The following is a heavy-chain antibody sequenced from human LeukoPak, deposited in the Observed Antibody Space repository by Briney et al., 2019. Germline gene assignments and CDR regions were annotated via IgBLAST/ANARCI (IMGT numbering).Heavy chain of an antibody. Sequence: SGTLSLTCAVSGGSISSSDWWSWVRQPPGKGLEWIGEIYHSGSTNYNPSLKSRVTISVDKSKNQFSLNLSSVTAADTAVYYCARAYYSYGPNYYFDYWGQGTLVTVSS. J-gene: IGHJ4*02. V-gene: IGHV4-4*02. CDR1: GGSISSSDW. CDR3: ARAYYSYGPNYYFDY. D-gene: IGHD5-18*01. CDR2: IYHSGST.